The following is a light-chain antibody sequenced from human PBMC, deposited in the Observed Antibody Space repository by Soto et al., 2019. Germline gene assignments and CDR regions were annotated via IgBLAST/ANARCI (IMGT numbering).Light chain of an antibody. Sequence: EIVLTQSPGTLSLSPGERATLSCRASQSVSSSYLAWYQHKPGQAPRLLISGASSRATGITDRFSGSGSGTDFTLTISRLEPEDFAVYYCQQYGSSSWTFGQGTNVDVK. J-gene: IGKJ1*01. CDR2: GAS. CDR3: QQYGSSSWT. V-gene: IGKV3-20*01. CDR1: QSVSSSY.